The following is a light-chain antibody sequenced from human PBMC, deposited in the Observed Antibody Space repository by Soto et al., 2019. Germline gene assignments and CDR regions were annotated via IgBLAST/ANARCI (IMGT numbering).Light chain of an antibody. J-gene: IGKJ1*01. CDR2: ASS. Sequence: AVRVTQSPSSISASPGDRVTITCRASQPISTFLAWYQQRPGKAPNLLLYASSSLQSGVPSRFSGSGSGTDFPLTNSNLQSEDFGTYYCPHYYSYPRTFGQGTTVEIK. CDR1: QPISTF. V-gene: IGKV1-8*01. CDR3: PHYYSYPRT.